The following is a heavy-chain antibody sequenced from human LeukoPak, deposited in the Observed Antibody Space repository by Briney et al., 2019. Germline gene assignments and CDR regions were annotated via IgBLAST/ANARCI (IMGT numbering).Heavy chain of an antibody. CDR2: IIPILGIA. Sequence: GSSVKVSCKASGGTFSSYAISWVRQAPGQGLEWMGRIIPILGIANYAQKFQGRVTITADKSTSTAYMELSSLRSEDTAVYYCARDGSVVVAAIPERVAFDIWGQGTMVTVSS. CDR3: ARDGSVVVAAIPERVAFDI. D-gene: IGHD2-21*02. CDR1: GGTFSSYA. J-gene: IGHJ3*02. V-gene: IGHV1-69*04.